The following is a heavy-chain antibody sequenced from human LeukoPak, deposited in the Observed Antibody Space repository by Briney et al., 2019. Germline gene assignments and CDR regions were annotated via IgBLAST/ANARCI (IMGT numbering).Heavy chain of an antibody. Sequence: PGGSLRLSCAASGFTLSTYWMTWVRQAPGKGLEWVANIKQDGSKKYYVDSVKGRFTISRDNAKKLLYLQMNSLRVEDTAVYYCARDRGSSGRLGRFDNWGQGTLVTVSP. CDR3: ARDRGSSGRLGRFDN. V-gene: IGHV3-7*01. D-gene: IGHD6-19*01. J-gene: IGHJ4*02. CDR1: GFTLSTYW. CDR2: IKQDGSKK.